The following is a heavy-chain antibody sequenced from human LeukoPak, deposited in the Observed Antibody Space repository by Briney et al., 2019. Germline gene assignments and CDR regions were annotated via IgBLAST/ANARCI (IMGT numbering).Heavy chain of an antibody. CDR2: VTRSGRA. CDR3: ARLDQLVQNYWYFDL. D-gene: IGHD2-2*01. CDR1: GGSISSYY. Sequence: KTSETLSLTCTVSGGSISSYYWSWIRQPPGKGLEWIGEVTRSGRANSNPSLKSRVTMSLDTAKNQFSLSLSSVTAADTAVYYCARLDQLVQNYWYFDLWGRGTLVTVSS. J-gene: IGHJ2*01. V-gene: IGHV4-34*01.